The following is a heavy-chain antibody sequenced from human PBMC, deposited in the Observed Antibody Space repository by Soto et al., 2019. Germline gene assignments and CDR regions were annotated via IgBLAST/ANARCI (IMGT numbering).Heavy chain of an antibody. CDR2: IWSDGRNK. CDR3: ARVPWVIAVGYFDL. J-gene: IGHJ2*01. Sequence: QVQLVESGGGVVQPGRSLRLSCAASGFTFSSYGMHWVRQAPGKGLEWVAVIWSDGRNKYYADSVKGRFTISRDNSKNTLYLQMNSLRAEDTAVYYCARVPWVIAVGYFDLRCRGTLVTVSS. D-gene: IGHD6-19*01. CDR1: GFTFSSYG. V-gene: IGHV3-33*01.